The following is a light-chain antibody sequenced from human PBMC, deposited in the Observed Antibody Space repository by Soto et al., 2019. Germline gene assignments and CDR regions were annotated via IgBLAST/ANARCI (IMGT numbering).Light chain of an antibody. CDR3: QQYSSQPS. CDR2: DAS. J-gene: IGKJ5*01. V-gene: IGKV3-11*01. Sequence: IVLTQSPCTLSLSPGERATLSCRASQSVSGSLGWYQQKPGKAPRLIIYDASVSATGIPARFSGSGSGTFFPLTIRSLAPEDVAVYYCQQYSSQPSFGQGTRLEIK. CDR1: QSVSGS.